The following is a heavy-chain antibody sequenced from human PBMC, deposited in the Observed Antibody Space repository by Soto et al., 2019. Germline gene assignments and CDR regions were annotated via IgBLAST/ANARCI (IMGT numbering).Heavy chain of an antibody. CDR1: GCALSSCA. CDR2: ISGSGGST. V-gene: IGHV3-23*01. D-gene: IGHD6-13*01. J-gene: IGHJ6*02. CDR3: AKALAAGYYYYGMDV. Sequence: GSPAHSCSAAGCALSSCAIRWLRQDPVKGLEWVSAISGSGGSTFYADSVMGRFTISRDNSKNTLYLQMNSLRVDDSAVYYCAKALAAGYYYYGMDVWGQGTTVTVSS.